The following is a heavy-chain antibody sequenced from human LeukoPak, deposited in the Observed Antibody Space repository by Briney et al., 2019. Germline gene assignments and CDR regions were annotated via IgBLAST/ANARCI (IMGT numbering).Heavy chain of an antibody. J-gene: IGHJ4*02. Sequence: RPGGSLRLSCAASGFTLSSHGMHWVRQAPGKGLEWVAGMWYDGSKEDYADSVKGRFTISRDMSKNTLSLQMNSLRVEDTAMFYCARDLSFGSLDFRGQGTLVTVSS. CDR1: GFTLSSHG. V-gene: IGHV3-33*01. CDR2: MWYDGSKE. CDR3: ARDLSFGSLDF. D-gene: IGHD1-26*01.